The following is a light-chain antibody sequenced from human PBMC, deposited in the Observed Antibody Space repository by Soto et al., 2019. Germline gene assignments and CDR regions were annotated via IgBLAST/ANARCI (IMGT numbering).Light chain of an antibody. CDR1: SSDVGGYNY. Sequence: QSALPHPTSLSGSPGQSITIPCAGTSSDVGGYNYVSWYQQHPGNAPKLMIHEVSNRPSGASNRFSGSKSGNTASLTISGLQVEDEADYYCSSYTSSSTWVVGTGTKVTGL. CDR3: SSYTSSSTWV. CDR2: EVS. J-gene: IGLJ1*01. V-gene: IGLV2-14*01.